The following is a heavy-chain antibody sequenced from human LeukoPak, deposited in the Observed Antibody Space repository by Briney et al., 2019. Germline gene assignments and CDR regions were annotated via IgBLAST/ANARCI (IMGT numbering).Heavy chain of an antibody. Sequence: ASVKVSCKVSGYTFTVSGYYIHWVRRAPGQGLEWMGWINPNSGGTNYAQRFQGRITMTRDTSISTAYMELSSLRSDDTALYYCARVPHTCTIVELPGTILDAFDIWSQGTMVTVSS. V-gene: IGHV1-2*02. J-gene: IGHJ3*02. CDR1: GYTFTVSGYY. CDR3: ARVPHTCTIVELPGTILDAFDI. D-gene: IGHD1-7*01. CDR2: INPNSGGT.